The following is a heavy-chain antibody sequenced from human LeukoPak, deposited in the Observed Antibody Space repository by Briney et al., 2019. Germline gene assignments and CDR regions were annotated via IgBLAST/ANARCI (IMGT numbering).Heavy chain of an antibody. CDR3: ARANCGGGSCYSDY. CDR2: IYYSGST. J-gene: IGHJ4*01. D-gene: IGHD2-15*01. CDR1: GGSFSGYY. Sequence: PSETLSLTCAVYGGSFSGYYWSWIRQHPGKGLEWIGYIYYSGSTYCNPSLKSRVTISVDTSKNQFSLKLSSVTAADTAVYYCARANCGGGSCYSDYWGQGTLVTVSS. V-gene: IGHV4-31*11.